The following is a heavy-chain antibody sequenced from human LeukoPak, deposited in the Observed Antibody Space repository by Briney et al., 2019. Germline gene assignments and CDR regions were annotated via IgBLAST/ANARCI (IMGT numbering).Heavy chain of an antibody. J-gene: IGHJ4*02. V-gene: IGHV3-11*01. CDR3: ARVLYGDYSPFDS. CDR1: GFTFSDYY. CDR2: ISSSGFTI. D-gene: IGHD4-17*01. Sequence: GGSLRLSCAASGFTFSDYYMSWIRQSPGKGLEWVSYISSSGFTIFYADSVMGRSTISKDNARNSLYLQMNSLRAEDTAVYYCARVLYGDYSPFDSWGQGTLVTVSS.